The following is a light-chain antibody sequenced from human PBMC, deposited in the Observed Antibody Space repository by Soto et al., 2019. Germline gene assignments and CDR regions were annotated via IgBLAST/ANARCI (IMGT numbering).Light chain of an antibody. V-gene: IGLV2-8*01. Sequence: QSALTQPPSASGSPGQSVTISCTGTSSDVGDYNYVSWYQQHPGKAPKLMIYEVSKRPSGVPDRFSGSKSGNTASLTVSGLQAEDEADYYCSSYAGSNNWVFGGETKLTVL. CDR3: SSYAGSNNWV. CDR2: EVS. J-gene: IGLJ3*02. CDR1: SSDVGDYNY.